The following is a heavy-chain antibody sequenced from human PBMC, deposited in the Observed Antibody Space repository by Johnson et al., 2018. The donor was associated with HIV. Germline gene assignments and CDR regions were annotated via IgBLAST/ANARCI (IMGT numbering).Heavy chain of an antibody. CDR1: GFTFSSYA. Sequence: VQLVESGGGVVQPGRSLRLSCAASGFTFSSYAMHWVRQAPGKGLEWVGRTKNKANSYTTEYAASVKGRFTISRDNAKNSLYLQMNVLLCKRARFSSIAAGFCPASSVLELGDNVRGLLGLRWAMWG. J-gene: IGHJ1*01. CDR3: AAGFCPASSVLELGDNVRGLLGLRWAM. D-gene: IGHD6-13*01. CDR2: TKNKANSYTT. V-gene: IGHV3-72*01.